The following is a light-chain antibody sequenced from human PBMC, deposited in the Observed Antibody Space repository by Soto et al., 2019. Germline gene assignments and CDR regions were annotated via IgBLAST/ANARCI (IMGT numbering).Light chain of an antibody. CDR2: DAS. CDR3: QQRSNWPSVT. Sequence: EIVLTQSPATLSLSAGERSTLSGRGSQSVGYHLAWYQQKPGQAHRLIVYDASNRATGIPARFSGSGSGTDFTPAISSLEPEDFAVYYCQQRSNWPSVTFGGGTKVDI. J-gene: IGKJ4*01. V-gene: IGKV3-11*01. CDR1: QSVGYH.